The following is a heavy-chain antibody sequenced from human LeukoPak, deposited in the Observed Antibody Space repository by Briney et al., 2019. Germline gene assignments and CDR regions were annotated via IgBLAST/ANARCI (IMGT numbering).Heavy chain of an antibody. V-gene: IGHV3-23*01. CDR1: GFTFNSYS. D-gene: IGHD2-8*02. J-gene: IGHJ4*02. CDR2: IFPSGGEI. CDR3: ATYRQVLLPFES. Sequence: GGSLRLSCAASGFTFNSYSMIWVRQPPGKGLEWVSSIFPSGGEIHYADSVRGRFTISRDNSKSTLSLQMNSLRAEDTAIYYCATYRQVLLPFESWGQGTLVTVSS.